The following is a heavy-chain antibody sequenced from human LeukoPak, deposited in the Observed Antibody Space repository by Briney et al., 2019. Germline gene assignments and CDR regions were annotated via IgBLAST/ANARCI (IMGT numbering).Heavy chain of an antibody. CDR2: ISSSSVDK. CDR3: ASGTYRLGDY. CDR1: GFSFTTYA. Sequence: GGSLRLSCEASGFSFTTYATSWVRQAPGKGLEWVSGISSSSVDKHYADSVKGRFRVSRDNSKSTLYLEMNSLRTEDTAFYFCASGTYRLGDYWGQGTLVAVSS. J-gene: IGHJ4*02. V-gene: IGHV3-23*01. D-gene: IGHD3-10*01.